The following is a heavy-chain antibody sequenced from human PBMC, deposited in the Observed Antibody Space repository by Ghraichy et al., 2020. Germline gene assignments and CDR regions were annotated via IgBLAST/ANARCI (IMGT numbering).Heavy chain of an antibody. Sequence: SETLSLTCTVSGGSISSSSYYWGWIRQPPGKGLEWIGSIYYSGSTYYNPSLKSRVTISVDTSKNQFSLKLSSVTAADTAVYYCARHTLGWNYNYFDYWGQGTLVTVSS. V-gene: IGHV4-39*01. J-gene: IGHJ4*02. CDR2: IYYSGST. CDR1: GGSISSSSYY. CDR3: ARHTLGWNYNYFDY. D-gene: IGHD1-7*01.